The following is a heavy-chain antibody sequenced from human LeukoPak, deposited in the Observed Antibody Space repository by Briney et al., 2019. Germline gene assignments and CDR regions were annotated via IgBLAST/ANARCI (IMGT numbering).Heavy chain of an antibody. J-gene: IGHJ6*02. Sequence: LSLTCAVYGGSFSGYYWSWIRQPPGKGLEWVSYISSSGSTIYYADSVKGRFTISRDNAKNSLYLQIKSLRDEDTAVYYCAGRTGLYFYGMDVWGQGTTVTVSS. D-gene: IGHD3-9*01. CDR2: ISSSGSTI. CDR1: GGSFSGYY. CDR3: AGRTGLYFYGMDV. V-gene: IGHV3-11*04.